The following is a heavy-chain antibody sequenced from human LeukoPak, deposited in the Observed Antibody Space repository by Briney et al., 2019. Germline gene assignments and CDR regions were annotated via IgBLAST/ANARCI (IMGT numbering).Heavy chain of an antibody. V-gene: IGHV4-59*08. J-gene: IGHJ6*03. CDR2: LSHSGAA. D-gene: IGHD1/OR15-1a*01. CDR3: ARLGKTYYMDV. CDR1: GDSISNYY. Sequence: PWETLSLTCTVSGDSISNYYWTWIRQTPGKGLEWIGNLSHSGAADYNPSLKTRVTTSVDTSKDQFSLSLRSSTAADTAVYFCARLGKTYYMDVWGTGTTVTVSS.